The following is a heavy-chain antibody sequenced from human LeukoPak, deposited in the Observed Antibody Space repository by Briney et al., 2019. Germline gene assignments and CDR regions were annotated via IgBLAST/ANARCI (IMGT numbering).Heavy chain of an antibody. CDR1: GGSFSDSY. J-gene: IGHJ3*02. D-gene: IGHD6-6*01. Sequence: SETLSLTCAVYGGSFSDSYWYWIRQPPGKGLEWIGEISHSGSTNYNPSLKSRVSISEDTSKNQFSLKLSSVTAADTAVYYCARGRGVAARPNDAFDIWTQGTMVTVSS. CDR2: ISHSGST. V-gene: IGHV4-34*01. CDR3: ARGRGVAARPNDAFDI.